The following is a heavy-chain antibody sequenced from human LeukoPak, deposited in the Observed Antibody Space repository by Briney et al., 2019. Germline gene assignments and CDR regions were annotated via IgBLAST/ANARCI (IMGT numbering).Heavy chain of an antibody. V-gene: IGHV3-21*01. D-gene: IGHD3-10*01. Sequence: GGSLRLSCAASGFTFSSYAMSWVRQAPGNGLEWVSSISSSSSYIYYADSVKGRFTISRDNAKNSLYLQMNSLRAEDTAVYYCARGPCYYGSGSPWGQGTLVTVSS. CDR3: ARGPCYYGSGSP. J-gene: IGHJ5*02. CDR1: GFTFSSYA. CDR2: ISSSSSYI.